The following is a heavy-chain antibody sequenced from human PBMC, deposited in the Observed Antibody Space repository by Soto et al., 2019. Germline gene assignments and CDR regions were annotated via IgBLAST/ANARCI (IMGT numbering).Heavy chain of an antibody. J-gene: IGHJ6*03. Sequence: GESLKISCKGSGCSFTSYWIGWVRQMPGKGLEWMGIIYPGDSDTRYSPSFQGQVTISADKSISTAYLQWSSLKASDTAMYYCARLLQLPSSSFHYYYMDVWGKWTTVTVSS. D-gene: IGHD6-6*01. CDR2: IYPGDSDT. CDR3: ARLLQLPSSSFHYYYMDV. CDR1: GCSFTSYW. V-gene: IGHV5-51*01.